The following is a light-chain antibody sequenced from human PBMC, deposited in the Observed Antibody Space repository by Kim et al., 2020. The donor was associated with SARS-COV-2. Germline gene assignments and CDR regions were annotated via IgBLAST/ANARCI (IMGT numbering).Light chain of an antibody. V-gene: IGKV1-8*01. CDR2: AAS. CDR1: QGISSY. Sequence: AIRMTQSPSSFSASTGDRVTITCRASQGISSYLAWYQQKPGKAPKLLIYAASTLQSGVPSRFSGSGSGKDFTLTISCLQSEDFATYYCQQYYSFPYTFGQGTKLEI. CDR3: QQYYSFPYT. J-gene: IGKJ2*01.